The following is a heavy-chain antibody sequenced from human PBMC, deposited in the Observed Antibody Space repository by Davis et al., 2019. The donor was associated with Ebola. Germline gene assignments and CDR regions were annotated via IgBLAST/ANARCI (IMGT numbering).Heavy chain of an antibody. J-gene: IGHJ4*02. CDR2: ISGSGGST. V-gene: IGHV3-23*01. CDR1: GFTFSTYT. D-gene: IGHD6-6*01. CDR3: AKDRWRAAPTPPYYFDY. Sequence: GESLKISCAASGFTFSTYTMTWVRQAPGKGLEWVSAISGSGGSTYYADSVKGRFTISRDNSKNTVYLQMNSLRPEDTAVYYCAKDRWRAAPTPPYYFDYWGQGALVTVSS.